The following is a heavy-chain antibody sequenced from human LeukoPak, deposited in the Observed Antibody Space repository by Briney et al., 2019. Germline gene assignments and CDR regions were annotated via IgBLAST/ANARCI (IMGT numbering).Heavy chain of an antibody. CDR2: IKQDGSEK. D-gene: IGHD3-22*01. J-gene: IGHJ4*02. CDR3: ARGAWYYDSSGYYDY. CDR1: GFTFSSYW. V-gene: IGHV3-7*01. Sequence: GGSLRLSYAASGFTFSSYWMSWVRQAPGKGREGVGYIKQDGSEKYYVDSVKGRFTISRDNAKNSLYLQMNSLRAEDTAVYYCARGAWYYDSSGYYDYWGQGTLVTVSS.